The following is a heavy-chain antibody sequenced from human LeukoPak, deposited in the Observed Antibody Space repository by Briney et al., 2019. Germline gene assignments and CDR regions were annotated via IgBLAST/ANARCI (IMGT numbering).Heavy chain of an antibody. CDR1: GFTFSSFG. D-gene: IGHD2-21*02. Sequence: GGSLRLSCAASGFTFSSFGMHWVRQAPGKGLEWVAYIRSDEDYKYYSDSVKGRFTISRDNSKNTLYLQMNSLRAEDTAVYYCAREGYCGGDCYSDWGQGTLVTVSS. CDR3: AREGYCGGDCYSD. J-gene: IGHJ4*02. CDR2: IRSDEDYK. V-gene: IGHV3-30*02.